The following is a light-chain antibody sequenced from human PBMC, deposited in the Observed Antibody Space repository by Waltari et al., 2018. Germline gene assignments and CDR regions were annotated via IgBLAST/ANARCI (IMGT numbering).Light chain of an antibody. J-gene: IGKJ1*01. CDR3: QQYISYPWT. CDR1: QTVDSW. Sequence: DIQMTQSPSIVLASVGDSVIMSCRASQTVDSWLAWDQQKPGQAPKLLLYKASSLESGVRSRFSDSGSGTEFTLTLSSLQPDDFATYYCQQYISYPWTFGQGTKV. CDR2: KAS. V-gene: IGKV1-5*03.